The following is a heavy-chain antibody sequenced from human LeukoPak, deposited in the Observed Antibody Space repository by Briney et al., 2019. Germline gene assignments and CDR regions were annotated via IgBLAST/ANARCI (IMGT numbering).Heavy chain of an antibody. Sequence: ASVKVSCKASGYTFTSYGISWVRQAPGQGLEWMGWISAYNGNTNYAQKLQGRVTMTTDTSTSTAYMELRSLRSDDTAVYYCARDGRVPDSSGYYYVGLDYWGQGTLVTVSS. D-gene: IGHD3-22*01. CDR1: GYTFTSYG. CDR2: ISAYNGNT. V-gene: IGHV1-18*01. CDR3: ARDGRVPDSSGYYYVGLDY. J-gene: IGHJ4*02.